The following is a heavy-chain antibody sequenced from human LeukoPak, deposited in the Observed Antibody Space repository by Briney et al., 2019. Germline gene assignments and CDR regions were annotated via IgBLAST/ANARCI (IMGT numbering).Heavy chain of an antibody. D-gene: IGHD6-13*01. Sequence: SETLSLTCTVSGGSISSYYWSWIRQPAGKGLEWIGRIYTSGSTNYNPSLKSRVTMSVDTSKNQFSLKLSSVTAADTAVCYCARVGYSSSPFDYWGQGTLVTVSS. CDR2: IYTSGST. J-gene: IGHJ4*02. V-gene: IGHV4-4*07. CDR3: ARVGYSSSPFDY. CDR1: GGSISSYY.